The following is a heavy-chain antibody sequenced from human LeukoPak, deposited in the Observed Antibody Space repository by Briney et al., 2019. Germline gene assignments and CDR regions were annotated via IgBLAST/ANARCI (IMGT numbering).Heavy chain of an antibody. CDR2: IIPILGIA. CDR1: GGTFSSYA. CDR3: ARVGVSAYYHDSSGYPPDY. V-gene: IGHV1-69*04. D-gene: IGHD3-22*01. Sequence: SVKVSCKASGGTFSSYAISWVRQAPGQGLEWMGRIIPILGIANYAQKFQGRVTITADKSTSTAYMELSSLRSEDTAVYYCARVGVSAYYHDSSGYPPDYWGQGTLVTVSS. J-gene: IGHJ4*02.